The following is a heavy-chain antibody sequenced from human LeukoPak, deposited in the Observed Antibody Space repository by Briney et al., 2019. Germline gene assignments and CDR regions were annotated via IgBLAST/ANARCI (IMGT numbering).Heavy chain of an antibody. CDR3: ARVRDYYDSSGYSKLFDY. J-gene: IGHJ4*02. CDR1: GFTVSSNY. D-gene: IGHD3-22*01. Sequence: GSLRLSCAASGFTVSSNYMSWVRQPPGKGLEWIGEIYHSGSTNYNPSLKSRVTISVDKSKNQFSLKLSSVTAADTAVYYCARVRDYYDSSGYSKLFDYWGQGTLVTVSS. V-gene: IGHV4-4*02. CDR2: IYHSGST.